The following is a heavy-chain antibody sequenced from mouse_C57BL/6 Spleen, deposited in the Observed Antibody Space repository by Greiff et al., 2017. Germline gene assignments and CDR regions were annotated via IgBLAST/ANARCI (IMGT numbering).Heavy chain of an antibody. CDR3: ATHYYGSSYGGYYLDY. Sequence: VQLQQSGAELVKPGASVKLSCKASGYTFTSYWMHWVKQRPGQGLEWIGMIHPNSGSTNYNEKFKSKATLTVDKSSSTAYMQLSSLTSEDSAVYYCATHYYGSSYGGYYLDYWGQGTTLTVSS. CDR2: IHPNSGST. V-gene: IGHV1-64*01. CDR1: GYTFTSYW. J-gene: IGHJ2*01. D-gene: IGHD1-1*01.